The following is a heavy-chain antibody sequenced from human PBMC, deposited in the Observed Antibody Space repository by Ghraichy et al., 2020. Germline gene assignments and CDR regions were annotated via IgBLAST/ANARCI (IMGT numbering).Heavy chain of an antibody. D-gene: IGHD1-1*01. CDR3: AKDGYLRGNNWFDP. V-gene: IGHV3-53*01. J-gene: IGHJ5*02. CDR2: FYSGGST. CDR1: GFTVSSNY. Sequence: GGSLRLSCAASGFTVSSNYMNWVRQAPGKGLEWVSIFYSGGSTYYADSVKGRFTLSRDNSKNTLYLQMNSLRAEDTAVYYCAKDGYLRGNNWFDPWGQGTLVTVSS.